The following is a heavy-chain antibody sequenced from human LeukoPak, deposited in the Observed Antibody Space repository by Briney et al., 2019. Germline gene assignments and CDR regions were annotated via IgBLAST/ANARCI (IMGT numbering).Heavy chain of an antibody. Sequence: HPGGPLRLSCAASGFTVSSNYMSWIRQAPGKGLEWVSVIYSGGSTYYADSVKGRFTISRDNSKNTLYLQMNSLRAEDTAVYYCARDLSGSYYFDYWGQGTLVTVSS. V-gene: IGHV3-66*01. CDR3: ARDLSGSYYFDY. D-gene: IGHD1-26*01. CDR2: IYSGGST. CDR1: GFTVSSNY. J-gene: IGHJ4*02.